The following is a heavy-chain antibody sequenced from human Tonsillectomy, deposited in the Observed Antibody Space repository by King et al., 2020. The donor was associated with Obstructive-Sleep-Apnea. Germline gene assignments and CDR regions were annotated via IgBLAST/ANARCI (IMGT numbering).Heavy chain of an antibody. D-gene: IGHD6-19*01. V-gene: IGHV4-59*01. CDR2: VYYSGST. CDR1: GGSIISYS. Sequence: VQLQESGPGLVKPSETLSLTCTVSGGSIISYSWTWIRQPPGKGLEWIGHVYYSGSTKYKPSLKSRVTISADTSKNQFSLKLSSVTAADTGVYYCARGTGWYGVDVWGQGTTVTVSS. J-gene: IGHJ6*02. CDR3: ARGTGWYGVDV.